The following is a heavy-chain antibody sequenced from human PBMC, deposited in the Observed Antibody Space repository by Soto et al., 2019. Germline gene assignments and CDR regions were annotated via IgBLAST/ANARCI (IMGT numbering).Heavy chain of an antibody. CDR3: ARDSGRSDVVPAAISAMDV. J-gene: IGHJ6*02. Sequence: QVQLVQSGAEVKKPGSSVKVSCKGSGGNRYTITWVRQAPGQGLEWMGRIIPMFGIATYAQNFQGRVTISADNATSTAYMELSSLRSEDTAVYYCARDSGRSDVVPAAISAMDVWGQGTTVTVSS. CDR2: IIPMFGIA. D-gene: IGHD2-2*01. CDR1: GGNRYT. V-gene: IGHV1-69*08.